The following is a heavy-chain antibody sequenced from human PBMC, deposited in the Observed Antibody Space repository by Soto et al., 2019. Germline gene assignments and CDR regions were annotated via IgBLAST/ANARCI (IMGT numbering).Heavy chain of an antibody. V-gene: IGHV4-30-2*01. Sequence: QLQLQESGSGLVKPSQTLSLTCAVSGGSISSGGYSWSWIRQPPGKGLEWIGYIYHSGSTYYNPSRKSRNNIPLDKSKNQFSLKLSSVTAADTAVYYCARGQVVAAQHWGQGTLVTVSS. D-gene: IGHD2-15*01. J-gene: IGHJ4*02. CDR1: GGSISSGGYS. CDR3: ARGQVVAAQH. CDR2: IYHSGST.